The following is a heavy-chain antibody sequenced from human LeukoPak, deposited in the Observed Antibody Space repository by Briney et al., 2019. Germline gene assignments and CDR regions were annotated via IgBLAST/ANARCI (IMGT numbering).Heavy chain of an antibody. CDR1: GFVVSSNY. CDR3: AKDDAAVAGCDY. CDR2: IYSGGST. D-gene: IGHD6-19*01. J-gene: IGHJ4*02. V-gene: IGHV3-53*01. Sequence: GGSLRLSCAASGFVVSSNYMSWVRQAPGKGLEGVSVIYSGGSTYYADSVKGRFTISKDNSKNTLSLQMNSLRADDTSVYYCAKDDAAVAGCDYWGQGTVVTVSS.